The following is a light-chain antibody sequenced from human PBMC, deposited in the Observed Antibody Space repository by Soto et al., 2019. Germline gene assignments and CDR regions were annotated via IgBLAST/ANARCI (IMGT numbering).Light chain of an antibody. J-gene: IGKJ4*01. CDR2: AAS. Sequence: AIRMTHSPSSLSASTSYKVTITCRASQGIIMYLALYQQKPGKAPKLLIYAASTLQSGFPSSSSGSGSGTVFTLTSSWLQSEDVAYYYCQQYDSYPLNFGGGTKVEIK. V-gene: IGKV1-8*01. CDR3: QQYDSYPLN. CDR1: QGIIMY.